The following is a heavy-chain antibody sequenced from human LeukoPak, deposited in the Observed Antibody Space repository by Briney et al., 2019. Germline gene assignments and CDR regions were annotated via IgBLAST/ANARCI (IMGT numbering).Heavy chain of an antibody. V-gene: IGHV4-39*01. D-gene: IGHD6-19*01. J-gene: IGHJ6*02. CDR1: GGSISSSSYY. Sequence: KPSETLSLTCTVSGGSISSSSYYWGWIRQPPGKGLEWIGSIYYSGSTYYNPSLKSRVTISVDTSKNQFSLKLSSVTAADTAAYYCARHQDSGGWYNYYGMDVWGQGTTVTVSS. CDR2: IYYSGST. CDR3: ARHQDSGGWYNYYGMDV.